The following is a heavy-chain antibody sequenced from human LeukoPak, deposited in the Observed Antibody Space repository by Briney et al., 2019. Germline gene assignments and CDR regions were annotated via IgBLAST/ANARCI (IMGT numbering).Heavy chain of an antibody. V-gene: IGHV1-69*06. Sequence: SVKVSCKASGGTFSSYAISWVRQAPGQGLEWMGGIIPIFGTANYAQKFQGRITITADKSTSTAYMELSSLRSEDTAVYYCARDGELLWFGESSYGMDVWGKGTTVTVSS. J-gene: IGHJ6*04. CDR1: GGTFSSYA. D-gene: IGHD3-10*01. CDR3: ARDGELLWFGESSYGMDV. CDR2: IIPIFGTA.